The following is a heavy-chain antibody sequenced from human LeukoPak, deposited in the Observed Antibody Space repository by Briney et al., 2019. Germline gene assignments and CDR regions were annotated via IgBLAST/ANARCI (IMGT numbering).Heavy chain of an antibody. Sequence: PGGSLRLSCAASGFTFSNYWMHWVRQAPGKGRVWVSRINSDGRITSYADSVKGRFTISRDNAKNTLYLQMNSLRAEDTAVYYCARGPMVRTNLFDYWGQGTLVTVSS. V-gene: IGHV3-74*01. CDR3: ARGPMVRTNLFDY. CDR2: INSDGRIT. J-gene: IGHJ4*02. CDR1: GFTFSNYW. D-gene: IGHD3-10*01.